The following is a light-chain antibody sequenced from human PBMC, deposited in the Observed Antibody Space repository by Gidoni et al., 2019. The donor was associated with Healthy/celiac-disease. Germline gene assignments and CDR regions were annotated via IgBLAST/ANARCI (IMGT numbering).Light chain of an antibody. Sequence: DIQMTQSPSSLSASVGDRVTITCRASQSISSYLNWYQQKPGVPSRFSGSGSGTDFTLTISSLQPEDFATYYCQQSYSTLLFTFGPGTKVDIK. J-gene: IGKJ3*01. CDR1: QSISSY. CDR3: QQSYSTLLFT. V-gene: IGKV1-39*01.